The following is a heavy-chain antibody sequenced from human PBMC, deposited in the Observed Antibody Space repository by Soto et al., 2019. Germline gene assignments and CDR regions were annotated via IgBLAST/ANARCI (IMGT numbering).Heavy chain of an antibody. J-gene: IGHJ6*02. CDR3: AKDGQSGFWSGYYLDV. V-gene: IGHV3-74*01. D-gene: IGHD3-3*01. CDR1: GFTFSSYW. CDR2: ISIDGSRT. Sequence: GGSLRLSCAAPGFTFSSYWMHWVRQAPGKGLVWVSRISIDGSRTNYADSVKGRFTISRDNAKNTLYLQMNGLRAEDTAVYYCAKDGQSGFWSGYYLDVWGQGTTVTVSS.